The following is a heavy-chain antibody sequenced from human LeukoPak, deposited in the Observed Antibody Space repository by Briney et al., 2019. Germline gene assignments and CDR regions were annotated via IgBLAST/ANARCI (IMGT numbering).Heavy chain of an antibody. D-gene: IGHD5-12*01. Sequence: ASETLSLTCTVSGGSISNYFWSWVRQPAGKGLEWIGRIYSTGRGDYNPSLKSRITMSVDTSKNQFSLKLSSVTAADTAVYYCARDGPRSGYDLGHFDNLGQGTLVTASS. CDR1: GGSISNYF. J-gene: IGHJ4*02. CDR2: IYSTGRG. V-gene: IGHV4-4*07. CDR3: ARDGPRSGYDLGHFDN.